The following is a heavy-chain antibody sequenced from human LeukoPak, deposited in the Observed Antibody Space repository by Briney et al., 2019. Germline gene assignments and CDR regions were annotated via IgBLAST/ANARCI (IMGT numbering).Heavy chain of an antibody. CDR2: IYCSGST. D-gene: IGHD3-16*01. Sequence: SETLSLTCTVSGGSISSSSYYWGWIRQPPGKGLEWIGSIYCSGSTYYNPSLKSRVTISVDTSKNQFSLKLSSVTAADTAVYYCARLDYGTLYPWGQGTLVTVSS. CDR3: ARLDYGTLYP. CDR1: GGSISSSSYY. J-gene: IGHJ5*02. V-gene: IGHV4-39*01.